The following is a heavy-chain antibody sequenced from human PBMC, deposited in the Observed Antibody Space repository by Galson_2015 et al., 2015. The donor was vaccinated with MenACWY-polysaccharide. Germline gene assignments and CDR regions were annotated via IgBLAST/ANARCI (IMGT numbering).Heavy chain of an antibody. J-gene: IGHJ5*02. Sequence: SETLSLTCAVYGGSINSYYWGWIRQTPGKGLEWIGYLHSSGTGNFNPSLKSRVTISVDTSKKEFSLNLSSVTAADTAVYYCVGEVYQRPFGWFDPWGQGTQVTVSS. D-gene: IGHD2-8*01. V-gene: IGHV4-59*01. CDR2: LHSSGTG. CDR3: VGEVYQRPFGWFDP. CDR1: GGSINSYY.